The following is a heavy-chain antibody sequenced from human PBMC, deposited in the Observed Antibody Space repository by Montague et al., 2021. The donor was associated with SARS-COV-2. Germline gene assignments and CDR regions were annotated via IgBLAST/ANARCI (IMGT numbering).Heavy chain of an antibody. CDR1: GGSIGSYY. CDR2: MYYRGTT. Sequence: SETLSLTCTVSGGSIGSYYWSWLRQPPAKGLEWVGYMYYRGTTNYNSSLESRVTMSVYTAKNKFSLNLSSVTAADTAMDYCARELQYNWFDAWGQGTLVTVSS. D-gene: IGHD2-21*02. CDR3: ARELQYNWFDA. J-gene: IGHJ5*02. V-gene: IGHV4-59*01.